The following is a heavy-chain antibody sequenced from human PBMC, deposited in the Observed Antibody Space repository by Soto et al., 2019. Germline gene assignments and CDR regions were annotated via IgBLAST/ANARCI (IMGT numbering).Heavy chain of an antibody. Sequence: EVQLLESGGGLVQPGGSLRLSCAASGFTFSSYAMSWVRQAPGKGLEWVSAISGSGGSTYYADSVKGRFTISRDNSKNTLYLQMNSLRAEDTAVYYCAKGRATLIVVEGDGIDVWGQGTTVTVSS. CDR1: GFTFSSYA. V-gene: IGHV3-23*01. D-gene: IGHD3-22*01. J-gene: IGHJ6*02. CDR3: AKGRATLIVVEGDGIDV. CDR2: ISGSGGST.